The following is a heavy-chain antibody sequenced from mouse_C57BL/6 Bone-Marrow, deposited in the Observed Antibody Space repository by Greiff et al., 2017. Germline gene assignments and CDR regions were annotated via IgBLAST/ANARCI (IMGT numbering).Heavy chain of an antibody. J-gene: IGHJ1*03. CDR3: ARCYYGSSPYWYFDV. V-gene: IGHV1-26*01. Sequence: EVQLQQSGPELVKPGASVKISCKASGYTFTDYYMNWVKQSHGKSLEWIGDINPNNGGTSYNQKFKGKATLTVDKSSRTAYMELRSLTSEDSAVYYCARCYYGSSPYWYFDVWGTGTTVTVSS. CDR1: GYTFTDYY. CDR2: INPNNGGT. D-gene: IGHD1-1*01.